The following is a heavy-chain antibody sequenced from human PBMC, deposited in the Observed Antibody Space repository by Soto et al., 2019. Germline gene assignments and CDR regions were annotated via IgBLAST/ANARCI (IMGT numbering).Heavy chain of an antibody. J-gene: IGHJ4*02. CDR2: INRDGTTI. V-gene: IGHV3-74*01. D-gene: IGHD6-19*01. Sequence: EVQLVESGGGLVQPGGSLRLSCAASGFTFSNYGVHWVRQVPGKGLMWVSRINRDGTTINYADSVEGRFTISRDNAKSTLFQQLNSLRVDDTAVYYGARAGWYCFDYWGPGTMVTVSS. CDR3: ARAGWYCFDY. CDR1: GFTFSNYG.